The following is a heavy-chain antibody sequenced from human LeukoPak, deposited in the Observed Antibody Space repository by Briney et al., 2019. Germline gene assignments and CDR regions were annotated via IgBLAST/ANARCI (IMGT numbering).Heavy chain of an antibody. V-gene: IGHV1-46*01. CDR1: GYTFTRYY. D-gene: IGHD4-17*01. CDR3: ARGEYGDYGDHYFDY. CDR2: INPSGGST. Sequence: ASVKVSCKASGYTFTRYYIHWVRQAPGQGLGWMGTINPSGGSTSYAQKFQGRLTVTRDMSTSTAYMELSSLRSEDTAVYYCARGEYGDYGDHYFDYWGQGTLVTVSS. J-gene: IGHJ4*02.